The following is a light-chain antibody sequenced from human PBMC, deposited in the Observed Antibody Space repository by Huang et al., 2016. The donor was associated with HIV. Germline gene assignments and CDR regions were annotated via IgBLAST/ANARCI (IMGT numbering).Light chain of an antibody. V-gene: IGKV1-39*01. CDR2: SVY. Sequence: DIQLTQSPASLSASVGDRVTITCRASQTSSNYLNWYQQKPGKAPKLLIYSVYGLESGVPSRFSGIGSGTDFTLAISSLQPEDFATYYCQQTYNTPLTFGGGSKLEI. CDR3: QQTYNTPLT. J-gene: IGKJ4*01. CDR1: QTSSNY.